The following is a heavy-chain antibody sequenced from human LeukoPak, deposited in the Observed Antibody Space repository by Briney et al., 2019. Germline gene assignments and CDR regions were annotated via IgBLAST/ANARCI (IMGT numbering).Heavy chain of an antibody. CDR1: GGSVSTYY. V-gene: IGHV4-59*02. CDR2: VSHSGNT. D-gene: IGHD6-19*01. CDR3: ARAGSGWSFDY. Sequence: SETLSLTCTVSGGSVSTYYWSWIRQPPGKELEWIGYVSHSGNTNCNPSLKSRLTMSLDTSKDHFSLRLSAVNAADTAVYYCARAGSGWSFDYWGQGSLVTVSS. J-gene: IGHJ4*02.